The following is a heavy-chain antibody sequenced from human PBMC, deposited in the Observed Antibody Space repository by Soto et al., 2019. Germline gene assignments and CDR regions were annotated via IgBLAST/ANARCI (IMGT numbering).Heavy chain of an antibody. J-gene: IGHJ4*02. CDR3: AKGMYYQDRSGYRPFDY. Sequence: PGGSLRLAGAASGFTFSHYAINWVRQAPWKGLEWISTISDRDGSTYYADSVKGRFTVSRDNFNNMVYLQMNSLRAEDTGAYYWAKGMYYQDRSGYRPFDYVGQGTFLTVFS. CDR1: GFTFSHYA. CDR2: ISDRDGST. D-gene: IGHD3-22*01. V-gene: IGHV3-23*01.